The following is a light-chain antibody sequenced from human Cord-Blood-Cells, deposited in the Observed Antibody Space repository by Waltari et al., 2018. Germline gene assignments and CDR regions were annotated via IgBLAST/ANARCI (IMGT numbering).Light chain of an antibody. CDR1: QSVSSN. CDR3: QQYNNWPLT. V-gene: IGKV3-15*01. CDR2: GAS. J-gene: IGKJ4*01. Sequence: IVMTQSPAPLSVSPGERATLSCRASQSVSSNLAWYQQKPGQAPRLLTYGASTRATGIPARFSGSGSGTEFTLTISSLQSEDFAVYYCQQYNNWPLTFGGGTKVEIK.